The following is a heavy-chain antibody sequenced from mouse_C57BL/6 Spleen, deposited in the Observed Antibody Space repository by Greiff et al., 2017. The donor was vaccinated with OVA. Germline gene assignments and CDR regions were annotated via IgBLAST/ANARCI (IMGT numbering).Heavy chain of an antibody. CDR1: GYTFTDYY. V-gene: IGHV1-75*01. CDR2: IFPGSGST. D-gene: IGHD2-4*01. J-gene: IGHJ1*03. CDR3: ARRGIYYDYDGYWYFDV. Sequence: QVHVKQSGPELVKPGASVKISCKASGYTFTDYYINWVKQRPGQGLEWIGWIFPGSGSTYYNEKFKGKATLTVDKSSSTAYMLLSSLTSEDSAVYFCARRGIYYDYDGYWYFDVWGTGTTVTVSS.